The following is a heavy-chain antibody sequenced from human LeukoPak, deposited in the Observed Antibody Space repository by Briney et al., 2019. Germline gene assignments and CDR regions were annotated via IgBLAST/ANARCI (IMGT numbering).Heavy chain of an antibody. J-gene: IGHJ3*02. V-gene: IGHV4-4*02. CDR3: ARDKTAAVAAPGAFDI. Sequence: KPSGTLSLTCAVSGGSTSSSNWWSWVRQPPGKGLEWIEEIYHSGSTNYNPSLKSRVTISVDKSKNQFSLKLSSVTAADTAVYYCARDKTAAVAAPGAFDIWGQGTMVTVSS. D-gene: IGHD6-19*01. CDR1: GGSTSSSNW. CDR2: IYHSGST.